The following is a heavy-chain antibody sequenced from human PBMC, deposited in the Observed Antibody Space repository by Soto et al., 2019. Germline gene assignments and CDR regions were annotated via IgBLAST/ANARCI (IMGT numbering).Heavy chain of an antibody. CDR1: GFTFSNYA. D-gene: IGHD3-22*01. J-gene: IGHJ4*02. CDR3: AKGPYERSDYYCSN. V-gene: IGHV3-23*01. Sequence: GGSLRLSCAASGFTFSNYAMSWVRQAPGKGLEWVSAMSSGGSTFYADSVKGRFTISRDNSKDTLYLQMNSLRAEDTAVYYCAKGPYERSDYYCSNWGQGTLVTVSS. CDR2: MSSGGST.